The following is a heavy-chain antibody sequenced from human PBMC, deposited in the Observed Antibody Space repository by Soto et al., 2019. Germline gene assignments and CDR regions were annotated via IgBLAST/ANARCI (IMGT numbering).Heavy chain of an antibody. J-gene: IGHJ6*02. Sequence: GGSLRLSCAASGFTFSSYGMHWVRQAPGKGLEWVAVIWYDGSNKYYADSVKGRFTISRDNSKNTLYLQMNSLRAEDTAVYYCARGGYYDFWSGYLRPGEYYYYGMDVWGQGTTVTVSS. CDR3: ARGGYYDFWSGYLRPGEYYYYGMDV. D-gene: IGHD3-3*01. V-gene: IGHV3-33*01. CDR1: GFTFSSYG. CDR2: IWYDGSNK.